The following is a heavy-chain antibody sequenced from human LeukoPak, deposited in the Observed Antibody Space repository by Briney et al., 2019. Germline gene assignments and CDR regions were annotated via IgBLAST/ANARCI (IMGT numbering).Heavy chain of an antibody. J-gene: IGHJ4*02. CDR2: IYYSGTT. V-gene: IGHV4-31*03. CDR1: GGSISSGGYY. Sequence: SETLSLTCTVSGGSISSGGYYWSWIRQHPGKGLEWIGYIYYSGTTHFNPSLKSRVTISVDTSKNQFSLKLSSVTAADTAVYYCARGIAVAGIKFDYWGQGTLVTVSS. CDR3: ARGIAVAGIKFDY. D-gene: IGHD6-19*01.